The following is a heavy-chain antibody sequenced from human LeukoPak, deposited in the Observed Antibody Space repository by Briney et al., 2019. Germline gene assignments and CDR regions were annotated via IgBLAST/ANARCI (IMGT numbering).Heavy chain of an antibody. Sequence: GASVKVSCKASGYTFTSYGISWVRQAPGQGLEWMGWISAYNDNTNYAQKLQGRVTMTTDTSTNTAYMELRSLRSDDTAVYYCARGPRITLVRGGQWYYYMDVWGKGTTVTISS. CDR3: ARGPRITLVRGGQWYYYMDV. CDR2: ISAYNDNT. CDR1: GYTFTSYG. D-gene: IGHD3-10*01. V-gene: IGHV1-18*01. J-gene: IGHJ6*03.